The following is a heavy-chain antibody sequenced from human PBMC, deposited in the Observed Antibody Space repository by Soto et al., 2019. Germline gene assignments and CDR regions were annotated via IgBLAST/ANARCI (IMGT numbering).Heavy chain of an antibody. CDR1: GFTFSSYA. CDR2: ISYDGSNK. J-gene: IGHJ4*02. V-gene: IGHV3-30-3*01. Sequence: QVQLVESGGGVVQPGRSLRLSCAASGFTFSSYAMHWVRQAPGKGLEWVAVISYDGSNKYYADSVKGRFTISRDNSKNTLYLQMNSLRAEDTAVYYCAMRESTYYYDSSGYDYWGQGTLVTVSS. CDR3: AMRESTYYYDSSGYDY. D-gene: IGHD3-22*01.